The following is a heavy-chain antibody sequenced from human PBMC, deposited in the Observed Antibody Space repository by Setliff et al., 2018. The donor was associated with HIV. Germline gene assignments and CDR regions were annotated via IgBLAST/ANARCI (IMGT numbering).Heavy chain of an antibody. V-gene: IGHV4-39*01. D-gene: IGHD1-1*01. CDR2: FYTTGN. CDR1: GDFISSSSYY. CDR3: ARFPHEREPKT. J-gene: IGHJ1*01. Sequence: SETLSLTCTVFGDFISSSSYYWAWIRQPPGKGLEWIGSFYTTGNVYSPSSKSRVSISIDTAKTQLSLRLTSLSAADTAVYYCARFPHEREPKTWGQGTLVTVSS.